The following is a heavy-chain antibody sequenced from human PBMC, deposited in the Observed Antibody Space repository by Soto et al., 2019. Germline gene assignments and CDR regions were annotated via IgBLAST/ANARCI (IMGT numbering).Heavy chain of an antibody. CDR3: ARERIDYYGSGSYSDY. CDR2: ISAYNGNT. J-gene: IGHJ4*02. V-gene: IGHV1-18*01. D-gene: IGHD3-10*01. CDR1: GYTFTSHG. Sequence: ASVKVSCKASGYTFTSHGISWVRQAPGQGLEWMGWISAYNGNTNYAQKLQGRVTMTTDTSTSTAYMELRSLRSDDTAVYYCARERIDYYGSGSYSDYWGQGTLVTVSS.